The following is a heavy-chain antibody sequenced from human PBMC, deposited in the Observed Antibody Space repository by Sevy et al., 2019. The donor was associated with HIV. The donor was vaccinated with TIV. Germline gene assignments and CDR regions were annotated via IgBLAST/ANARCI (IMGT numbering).Heavy chain of an antibody. CDR1: GGSISSGGYY. Sequence: SETLSLTCTVSGGSISSGGYYWSWIRQHPGKGLEWIGYIYYSWSTYYNPSLKSRVTISVDTSKNQFSLKLSSVTAADTAVYYCASIPYSSSYSFDYWGQGTLVTVSS. CDR2: IYYSWST. CDR3: ASIPYSSSYSFDY. V-gene: IGHV4-31*03. J-gene: IGHJ4*02. D-gene: IGHD6-13*01.